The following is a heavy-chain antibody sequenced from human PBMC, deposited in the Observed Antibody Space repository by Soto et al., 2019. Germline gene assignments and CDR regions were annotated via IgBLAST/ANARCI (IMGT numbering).Heavy chain of an antibody. CDR3: AKGRTRPLQLGSFGDNAFDI. CDR2: VSWNGGTV. CDR1: GFTFSSSW. Sequence: PVGSLRLSCAASGFTFSSSWMYWVRQAPGNGLEWVSGVSWNGGTVVYADSVKGRFTISRDNGKNSLYLQMNSLGAEDTALYYCAKGRTRPLQLGSFGDNAFDIWGQGTMVTVSS. V-gene: IGHV3-9*01. D-gene: IGHD3-10*01. J-gene: IGHJ3*02.